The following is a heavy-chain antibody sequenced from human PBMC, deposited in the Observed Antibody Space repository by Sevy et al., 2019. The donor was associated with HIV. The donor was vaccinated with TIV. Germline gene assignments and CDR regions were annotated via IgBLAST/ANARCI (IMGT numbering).Heavy chain of an antibody. J-gene: IGHJ6*02. CDR3: ARDRGVGTSSYGMDV. CDR2: ISSGSSYI. Sequence: GGSLRLSCAASGFTFSSYSLSSYSMNWVRQAPGKGLEWISSISSGSSYIFYADSVKGRFTSSRDNAKNSLYLQMNSLRAEDTAVYYCARDRGVGTSSYGMDVWGQGTTVTVSS. V-gene: IGHV3-21*01. D-gene: IGHD3-3*01. CDR1: GFTFSSYSLSSYS.